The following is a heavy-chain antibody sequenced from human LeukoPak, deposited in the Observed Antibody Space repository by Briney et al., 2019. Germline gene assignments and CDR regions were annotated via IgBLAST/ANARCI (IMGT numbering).Heavy chain of an antibody. V-gene: IGHV4-39*07. J-gene: IGHJ2*01. CDR2: INHSGST. CDR3: ARASHGWYFDL. Sequence: PSETLSLTCTVSGGSISSSSYYWGWIRQPPGKGLEWIGEINHSGSTNYNPSLKSRVTISVDTSKNQFSLKLSSVTAADTAVYYCARASHGWYFDLWGRGTLVTVSS. D-gene: IGHD6-6*01. CDR1: GGSISSSSYY.